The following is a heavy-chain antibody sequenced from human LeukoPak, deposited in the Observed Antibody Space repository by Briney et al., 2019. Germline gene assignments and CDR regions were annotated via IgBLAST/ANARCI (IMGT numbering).Heavy chain of an antibody. D-gene: IGHD1-26*01. CDR2: IYTSGST. CDR1: GGSFSGYY. J-gene: IGHJ6*02. CDR3: ARDQWEPLNGMDV. Sequence: PSETLSLTCAVYGGSFSGYYWSWIRQPAGKGLEWIGRIYTSGSTNYNPSLKSRVTMSVDTSKNQFSLKLSSVTAADTAVYYCARDQWEPLNGMDVWGQGTTVTVSS. V-gene: IGHV4-4*07.